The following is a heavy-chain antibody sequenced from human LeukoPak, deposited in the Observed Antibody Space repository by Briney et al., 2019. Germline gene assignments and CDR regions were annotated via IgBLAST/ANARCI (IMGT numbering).Heavy chain of an antibody. J-gene: IGHJ6*03. D-gene: IGHD1-26*01. Sequence: GESLKISCKGSGYSFTSYWIGWVRQMPGKGLEWMGIIYPGDSDTRYSPSFQGQVTISADKSISTAYLQWSSLKASDTAMYCCARHSIVGATLVSDYYYYMDVWGKGTTVTVSS. CDR1: GYSFTSYW. V-gene: IGHV5-51*01. CDR2: IYPGDSDT. CDR3: ARHSIVGATLVSDYYYYMDV.